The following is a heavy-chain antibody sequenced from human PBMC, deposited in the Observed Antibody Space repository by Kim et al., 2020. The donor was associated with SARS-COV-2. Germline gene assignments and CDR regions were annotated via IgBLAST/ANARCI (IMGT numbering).Heavy chain of an antibody. V-gene: IGHV5-10-1*01. CDR3: ARHGDNWFDP. J-gene: IGHJ5*02. CDR2: YT. D-gene: IGHD3-3*01. Sequence: YTNSSPSFQGHLTISADKSISTAYLQWSSLKASDTAMYYCARHGDNWFDPWGQGTLVTVSS.